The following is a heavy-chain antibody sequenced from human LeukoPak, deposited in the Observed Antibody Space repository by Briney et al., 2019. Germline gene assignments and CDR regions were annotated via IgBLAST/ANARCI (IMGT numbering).Heavy chain of an antibody. J-gene: IGHJ4*02. CDR1: GFTFSSYD. CDR3: ARSYQRYYFDY. D-gene: IGHD1-14*01. Sequence: GGSLRLSCAASGFTFSSYDMHWVRQAPGKGLEWVAIISYDGGNKYYADSVKGRFTISRDNSKNTLFLQMNSLRAEDTAVYFCARSYQRYYFDYWGQGTLVTVSS. CDR2: ISYDGGNK. V-gene: IGHV3-30*03.